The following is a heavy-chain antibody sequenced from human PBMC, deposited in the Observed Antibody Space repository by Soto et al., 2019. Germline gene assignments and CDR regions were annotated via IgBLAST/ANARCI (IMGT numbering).Heavy chain of an antibody. CDR3: AKLAVVVPATPHDYMDV. CDR2: ISYHGNE. J-gene: IGHJ6*02. V-gene: IGHV3-30*18. CDR1: GFTFSDYG. D-gene: IGHD2-2*01. Sequence: GGSLRLSCVASGFTFSDYGMHWVRHSPGKGLEWVAVISYHGNEYYSDSVKGRFTISRDNSEKTLYLQMNSLRAEDTAVYYCAKLAVVVPATPHDYMDVWGQGTAVTVSS.